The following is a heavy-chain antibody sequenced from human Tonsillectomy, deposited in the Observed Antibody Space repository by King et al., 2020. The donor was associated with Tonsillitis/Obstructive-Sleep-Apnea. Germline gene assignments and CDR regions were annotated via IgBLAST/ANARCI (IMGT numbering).Heavy chain of an antibody. CDR2: FDPEDGET. J-gene: IGHJ4*02. CDR1: GYTLTELS. D-gene: IGHD1-1*01. V-gene: IGHV1-24*01. CDR3: ATDGERRDFVS. Sequence: QLVQSGAEVKKPGASVKVSCKVSGYTLTELSMHWVRQAPGKGLEWMGGFDPEDGETIYAQKFQGRVTMTADTSTDTAYMELSSLRSEDTAVYYCATDGERRDFVSWGQGTLVTVSS.